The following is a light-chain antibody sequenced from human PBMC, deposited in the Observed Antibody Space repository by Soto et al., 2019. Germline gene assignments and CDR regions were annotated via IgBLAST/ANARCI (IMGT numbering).Light chain of an antibody. CDR1: RDISNY. J-gene: IGKJ1*01. Sequence: DIQMTQSPSSLSASVGDRVTITCRASRDISNYLAWYQQKPGKVPELLIYGASTLQSGVPFRFSGSGSGTDFTLTISSLQPEDVATYYCQKYNRAPPTFGQGTKVEI. V-gene: IGKV1-27*01. CDR3: QKYNRAPPT. CDR2: GAS.